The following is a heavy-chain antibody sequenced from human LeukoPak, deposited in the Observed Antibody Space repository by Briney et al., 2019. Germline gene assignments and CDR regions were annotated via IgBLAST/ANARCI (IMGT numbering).Heavy chain of an antibody. Sequence: NPSETLSLTCAVYGGSFSGYYWSWIRQPPGKGLEWIGEINHSGSTNYNPSLKSRVTISVDTSKNQFSLKLSSVTAADTAVYYCARLAIAAAGTRAAFDIWGQGTMVTVSS. CDR1: GGSFSGYY. D-gene: IGHD6-13*01. J-gene: IGHJ3*02. V-gene: IGHV4-34*01. CDR3: ARLAIAAAGTRAAFDI. CDR2: INHSGST.